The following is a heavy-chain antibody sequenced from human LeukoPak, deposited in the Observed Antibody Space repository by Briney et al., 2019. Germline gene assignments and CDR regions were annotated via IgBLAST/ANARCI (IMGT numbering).Heavy chain of an antibody. D-gene: IGHD1-26*01. V-gene: IGHV3-74*01. CDR3: ARVRRSEGGYFQH. CDR2: INSDGSST. J-gene: IGHJ1*01. Sequence: HPGRSLRLSCAASGFTFSSYWMHWVRHAPGKGLVWVSRINSDGSSTSYADSVKGRFTISRDNAKNTLYLQMNSLRAEDTAVYYCARVRRSEGGYFQHWGQGTLVTVSS. CDR1: GFTFSSYW.